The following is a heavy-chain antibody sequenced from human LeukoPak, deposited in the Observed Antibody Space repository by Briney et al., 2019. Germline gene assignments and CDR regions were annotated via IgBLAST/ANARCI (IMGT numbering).Heavy chain of an antibody. Sequence: PGGSLRLSCAASGFTFSTYSMNWVRQAPGKGLEWVAFIRYDGSDTYYADSVKGRFTISRDNSKNTLYLQMSSLRDEDRAVYYCARQRIAGDYGDWFDPWGQGILVTVSS. CDR2: IRYDGSDT. CDR3: ARQRIAGDYGDWFDP. V-gene: IGHV3-30*02. CDR1: GFTFSTYS. J-gene: IGHJ5*02. D-gene: IGHD4-17*01.